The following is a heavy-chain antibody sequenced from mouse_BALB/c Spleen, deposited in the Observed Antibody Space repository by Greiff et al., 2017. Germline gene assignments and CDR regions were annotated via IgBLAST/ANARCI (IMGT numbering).Heavy chain of an antibody. D-gene: IGHD6-1*01. CDR2: ISNGGGST. J-gene: IGHJ4*01. Sequence: EVNVVESGGGLVQPGGSLKLSCAASGFTFSSYTMSWVRQTPEKRLEWVAYISNGGGSTYYPDTVKSRFTISRDNAKNTLYLQMSNLKSEDTAMYYCASFCPPLAMDYWGQGTSVTVSS. CDR1: GFTFSSYT. CDR3: ASFCPPLAMDY. V-gene: IGHV5-12-2*01.